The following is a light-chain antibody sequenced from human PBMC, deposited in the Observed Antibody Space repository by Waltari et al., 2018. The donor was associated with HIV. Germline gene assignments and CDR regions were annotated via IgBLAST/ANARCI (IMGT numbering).Light chain of an antibody. CDR2: SNN. CDR3: AAWDGSLNGRVV. Sequence: QSVLTHPPSASGTPGQRVPISCSGSSSHIGSNTVNWYQQLPGTAPKLLIYSNNQRPSGVPDRFSGSKSGTSASLAISGLQSEDEADYYCAAWDGSLNGRVVFGGGTKLTVL. CDR1: SSHIGSNT. J-gene: IGLJ2*01. V-gene: IGLV1-44*01.